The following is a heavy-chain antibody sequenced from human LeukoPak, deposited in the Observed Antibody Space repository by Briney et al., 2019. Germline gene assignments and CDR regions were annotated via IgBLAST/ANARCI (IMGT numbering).Heavy chain of an antibody. Sequence: ASVKVSCKASGYNFDKFGIAWVRQAPGQGLEWMGWINTHNGNTKYAQQYQGRVTMTTDTSTSTVYMELRSLRSDDTAVHFCARDTPQHLKRYDYWGQGTQVTVSS. CDR2: INTHNGNT. CDR3: ARDTPQHLKRYDY. V-gene: IGHV1-18*01. CDR1: GYNFDKFG. J-gene: IGHJ4*02. D-gene: IGHD6-13*01.